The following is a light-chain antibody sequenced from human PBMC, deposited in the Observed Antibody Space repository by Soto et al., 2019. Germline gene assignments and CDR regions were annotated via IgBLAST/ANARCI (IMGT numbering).Light chain of an antibody. CDR2: DAS. Sequence: DIHLTQTPPSLSASVGDRSTITCQASQDISNYLNWYQQKPGKSPKLLTYDASNLETGVPSRFSGSGSGTDFTFTISSLQPEDIETYYCQQYDNLPLTFGGGTMVDIK. V-gene: IGKV1-33*01. CDR1: QDISNY. J-gene: IGKJ4*01. CDR3: QQYDNLPLT.